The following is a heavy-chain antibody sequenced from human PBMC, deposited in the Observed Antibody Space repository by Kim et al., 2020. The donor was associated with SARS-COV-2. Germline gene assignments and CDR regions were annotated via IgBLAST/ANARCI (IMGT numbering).Heavy chain of an antibody. CDR3: AKALERVVFDY. CDR2: T. V-gene: IGHV3-23*01. Sequence: TYYADSVKGRFTISRDKSKNTLYLQMNSLRAEDTAVYYCAKALERVVFDYWGQGTLVTVSS. D-gene: IGHD1-1*01. J-gene: IGHJ4*02.